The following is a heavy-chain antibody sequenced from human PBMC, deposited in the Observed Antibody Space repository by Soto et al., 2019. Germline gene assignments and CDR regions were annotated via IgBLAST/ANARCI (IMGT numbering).Heavy chain of an antibody. CDR2: TYYRSKWYD. J-gene: IGHJ6*02. D-gene: IGHD6-6*01. CDR3: ARDRIAARRAGYGMDV. CDR1: GDSVSSNSAA. Sequence: SQTLSLTCAISGDSVSSNSAAWNWIRQSPSRGLEWLGRTYYRSKWYDDYAVSVKSRITINPDTSKNQFSLQLNSVTPEDTAVYYCARDRIAARRAGYGMDVWGQGTTVTVSS. V-gene: IGHV6-1*01.